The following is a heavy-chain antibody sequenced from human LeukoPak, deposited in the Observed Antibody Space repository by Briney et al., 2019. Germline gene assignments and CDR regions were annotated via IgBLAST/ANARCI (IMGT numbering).Heavy chain of an antibody. D-gene: IGHD1-26*01. J-gene: IGHJ4*02. Sequence: GASVKVSCKASGYTFTSYYINWVRLAPGQGLEWMGWISAYNGNTKYAPKLQGRVTMTTDTSTSTAYMDLRSLRSDDTAVYYCARGLGGSGSYSLTFDSWGQGTLVTV. CDR3: ARGLGGSGSYSLTFDS. CDR1: GYTFTSYY. CDR2: ISAYNGNT. V-gene: IGHV1-18*01.